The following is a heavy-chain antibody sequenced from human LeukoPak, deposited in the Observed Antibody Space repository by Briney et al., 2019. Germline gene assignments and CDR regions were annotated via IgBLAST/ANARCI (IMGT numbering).Heavy chain of an antibody. J-gene: IGHJ4*02. CDR2: IYYSGTT. V-gene: IGHV4-59*01. CDR1: GGSISSYY. CDR3: AREDRGGSRWYQFDS. Sequence: SETLSLTCTVSGGSISSYYWSWIRQPPGKGLEWIGYIYYSGTTNYNPSLKGRVTMSVDTSENQFSLKLSSVTAADTAVYYCAREDRGGSRWYQFDSWGQGTLVTVSS. D-gene: IGHD6-13*01.